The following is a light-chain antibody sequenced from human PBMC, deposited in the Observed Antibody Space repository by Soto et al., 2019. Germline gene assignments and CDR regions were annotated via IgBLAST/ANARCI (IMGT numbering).Light chain of an antibody. CDR1: QSVSSY. Sequence: EIVLTQSPATLSLSPGERATLSCRASQSVSSYLAWYQQKPGQAPRLLIYDASNRATGIPARFSGSGSGTDFTLTISSLEPEDFAVYYCQQRSNWPITFGKGPRLEIK. CDR3: QQRSNWPIT. J-gene: IGKJ5*01. CDR2: DAS. V-gene: IGKV3-11*01.